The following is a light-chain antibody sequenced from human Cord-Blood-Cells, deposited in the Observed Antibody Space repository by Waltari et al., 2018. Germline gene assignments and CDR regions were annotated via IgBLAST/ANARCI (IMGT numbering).Light chain of an antibody. Sequence: SYVLTQPPSVSVAPGTTARITRGGNNNRSKSVHWHQQKPGQAPVLVIDYDSDRPSGITERFSGSNSGNTATLTISRVEAGDEADYYCQVWDSSSDHPWVFGGGTKLTVL. V-gene: IGLV3-21*04. CDR3: QVWDSSSDHPWV. CDR2: YDS. CDR1: NNRSKS. J-gene: IGLJ3*02.